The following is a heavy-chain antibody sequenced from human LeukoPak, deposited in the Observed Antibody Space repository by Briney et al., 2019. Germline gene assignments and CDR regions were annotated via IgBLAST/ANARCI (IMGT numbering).Heavy chain of an antibody. CDR2: INHSGST. CDR3: ARDFKVTMVRGAVGFDP. J-gene: IGHJ5*02. CDR1: GGSFSGYY. V-gene: IGHV4-34*01. Sequence: SETLSLTCAVYGGSFSGYYWSWIRQPPGKGLEWIGEINHSGSTNYNPSLKSRVTISVDTSKNQFSLKLSSVTAADTAVYYCARDFKVTMVRGAVGFDPWGQGTLVTVSS. D-gene: IGHD3-10*01.